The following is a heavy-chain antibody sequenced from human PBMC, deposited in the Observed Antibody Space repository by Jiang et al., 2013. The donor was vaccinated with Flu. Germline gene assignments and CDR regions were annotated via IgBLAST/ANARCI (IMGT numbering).Heavy chain of an antibody. Sequence: KPTQTLTLTCTFSGFSLSTPGMSVSWIRQPPGKALEWLARIDWDDDKYYTTSLKTRLTISKDTSKNQVVLTMTNMDPVDTATFYCVRTAIAATGPFQHWGQGTLVIVSS. J-gene: IGHJ1*01. CDR2: IDWDDDK. D-gene: IGHD6-13*01. CDR1: GFSLSTPGMS. V-gene: IGHV2-70*11. CDR3: VRTAIAATGPFQH.